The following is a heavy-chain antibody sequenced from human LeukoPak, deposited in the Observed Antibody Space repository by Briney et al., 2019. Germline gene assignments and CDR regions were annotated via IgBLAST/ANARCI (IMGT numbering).Heavy chain of an antibody. CDR2: IIPIFGTA. J-gene: IGHJ5*02. Sequence: ASVKVSRKASGGTFSSYAISWVRQAPGQGLEWMGGIIPIFGTANYAQKFQGRVTITADESTSTAYMELSSLRSEDTAVYYCARGVVVPAASFWFDPWGQGTLVTVSS. V-gene: IGHV1-69*13. D-gene: IGHD2-2*01. CDR3: ARGVVVPAASFWFDP. CDR1: GGTFSSYA.